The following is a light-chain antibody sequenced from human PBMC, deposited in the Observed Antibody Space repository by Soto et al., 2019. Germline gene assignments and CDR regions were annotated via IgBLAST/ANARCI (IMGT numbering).Light chain of an antibody. J-gene: IGKJ4*01. CDR3: QQYNTYPLT. CDR2: QAS. Sequence: DIQMTQSPSTLSASVGDRVTIACRSSQSISSWLAWYQQKPGNAPKLLIYQASSLQSGVPSRFSGSGSGTEFTLTISSLQPDEFATYYCQQYNTYPLTFGGGTKVEIK. V-gene: IGKV1-5*03. CDR1: QSISSW.